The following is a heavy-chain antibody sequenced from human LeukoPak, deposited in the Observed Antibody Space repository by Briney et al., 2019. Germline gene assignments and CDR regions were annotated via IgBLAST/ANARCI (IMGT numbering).Heavy chain of an antibody. D-gene: IGHD1-7*01. V-gene: IGHV6-1*01. J-gene: IGHJ6*02. Sequence: SQTLSLTCAISGDIFSSNSAAWNWIRQSPSRGLEWLGRTYYRSKWYNDYAVSVKSRITINPDTSKNQFSLQLNSVTPEDTAVYYCARAQLELRDYYYGMDVWGQGTTVTVSS. CDR3: ARAQLELRDYYYGMDV. CDR1: GDIFSSNSAA. CDR2: TYYRSKWYN.